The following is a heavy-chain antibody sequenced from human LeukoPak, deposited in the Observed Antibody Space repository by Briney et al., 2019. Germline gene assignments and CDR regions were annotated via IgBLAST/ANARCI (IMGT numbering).Heavy chain of an antibody. V-gene: IGHV4-30-2*01. D-gene: IGHD1-26*01. CDR3: ARGDVGYFDY. CDR1: GVSISSGGYS. Sequence: SETLSLTCAVSGVSISSGGYSWSWIRQPPGKGLEWIGYIFHTGSTYYNPSLKSRVTISMDTSKNQFSLKLTSVAAADTAVYYCARGDVGYFDYWGHGSLVTVSS. CDR2: IFHTGST. J-gene: IGHJ4*01.